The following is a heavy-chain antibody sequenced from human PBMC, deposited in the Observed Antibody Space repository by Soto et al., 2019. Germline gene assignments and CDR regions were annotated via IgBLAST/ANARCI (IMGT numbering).Heavy chain of an antibody. V-gene: IGHV4-4*07. CDR2: IDASGNT. CDR1: VDSITTYY. J-gene: IGHJ6*02. D-gene: IGHD6-13*01. CDR3: ARYSNNWFQTEGMDV. Sequence: ETLSLTCTVSVDSITTYYWSWIRQPAGKGLEWIGRIDASGNTNYNPSLNSRVTMSIDTSKKQFSLKLTSVTAADTAIYYCARYSNNWFQTEGMDVWGQGTTVTVSS.